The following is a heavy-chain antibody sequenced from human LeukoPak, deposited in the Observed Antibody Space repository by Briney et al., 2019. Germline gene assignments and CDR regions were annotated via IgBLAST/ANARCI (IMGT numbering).Heavy chain of an antibody. Sequence: GGSLRLSCAASGFSFKDYYYSWIRQAPGKGLEWVSFINVNGGAMYYADFVKGRFTISRQNAQNSVYLEMNSLRAEDTAVYFCAKRGVVIRAVIIVGFHKEAYYFDYWGQGALVTVSS. CDR3: AKRGVVIRAVIIVGFHKEAYYFDY. CDR1: GFSFKDYY. J-gene: IGHJ4*02. V-gene: IGHV3-11*01. D-gene: IGHD3-10*01. CDR2: INVNGGAM.